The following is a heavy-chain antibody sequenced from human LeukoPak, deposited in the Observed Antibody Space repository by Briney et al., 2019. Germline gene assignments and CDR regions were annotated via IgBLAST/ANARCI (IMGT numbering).Heavy chain of an antibody. CDR3: ARHARITMVRGVKLNWFDP. V-gene: IGHV4-34*01. D-gene: IGHD3-10*01. CDR2: INHSGST. CDR1: GGSFSGYY. J-gene: IGHJ5*02. Sequence: PSETLSLTCAVYGGSFSGYYWSWIRQPPGKGLEWIGEINHSGSTNYNPSLKSRVTISVDTSKNQFSLKLSSVTAADTAVYYCARHARITMVRGVKLNWFDPWGQGTLVTVSS.